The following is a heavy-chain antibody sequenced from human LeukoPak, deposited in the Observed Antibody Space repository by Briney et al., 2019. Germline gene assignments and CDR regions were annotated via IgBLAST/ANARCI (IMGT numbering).Heavy chain of an antibody. D-gene: IGHD6-19*01. CDR2: ISYDGSNK. Sequence: GGSLRLSCAASGFTFSSYGMHWVRQAPGKGLEGVAVISYDGSNKYYADSVKGRFTISRDNSKNTLYLQMNSLRAEDTAVYYCAKGYGSGWYVFDYWGQGTLVTVSS. V-gene: IGHV3-30*18. CDR3: AKGYGSGWYVFDY. J-gene: IGHJ4*02. CDR1: GFTFSSYG.